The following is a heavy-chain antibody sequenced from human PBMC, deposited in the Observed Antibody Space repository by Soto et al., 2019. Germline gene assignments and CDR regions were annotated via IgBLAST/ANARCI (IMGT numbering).Heavy chain of an antibody. CDR2: ISYDGSNK. CDR1: GFIFNTYG. Sequence: QVQLVESGGGVVQPGRSLRLSCAASGFIFNTYGMHWVRQAPGKGLEWVAVISYDGSNKYYAGSVKGRLTISRDNSMNTLYLQMNSLRAEDTAVYYCAKGQHCSTTSCYFYFYGMDVWGQGTKVAVSS. J-gene: IGHJ6*02. D-gene: IGHD2-2*01. CDR3: AKGQHCSTTSCYFYFYGMDV. V-gene: IGHV3-30*18.